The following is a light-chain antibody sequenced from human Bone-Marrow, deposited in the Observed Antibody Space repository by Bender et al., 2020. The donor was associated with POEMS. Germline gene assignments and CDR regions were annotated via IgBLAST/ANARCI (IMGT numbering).Light chain of an antibody. J-gene: IGLJ2*01. V-gene: IGLV3-1*01. Sequence: SYELTQPRSVSVSPGQTASISCFGESLGDKYVSWYQQKSGQSPILVIYKDSNRPSGIPERFSASNSVNTATLTVSGAQTMDEANYYCQAWDSRTFVKFGGGTKLTVL. CDR2: KDS. CDR3: QAWDSRTFVK. CDR1: SLGDKY.